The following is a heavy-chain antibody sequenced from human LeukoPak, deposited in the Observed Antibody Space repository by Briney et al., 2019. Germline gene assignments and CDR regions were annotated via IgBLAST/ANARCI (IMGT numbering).Heavy chain of an antibody. CDR1: GGSIRSSSYY. D-gene: IGHD3-22*01. J-gene: IGHJ6*02. Sequence: SETLSLTCAVSGGSIRSSSYYWGWIRQPPGKGLEWIGSIYYSGTTYYNPSLKSRVTISVDTSKNQFSLKLSSVTAADTAVYYCARRLPGYYDSRGYWARYYYYYYGMDVWGQGTTVTVSS. CDR2: IYYSGTT. V-gene: IGHV4-39*01. CDR3: ARRLPGYYDSRGYWARYYYYYYGMDV.